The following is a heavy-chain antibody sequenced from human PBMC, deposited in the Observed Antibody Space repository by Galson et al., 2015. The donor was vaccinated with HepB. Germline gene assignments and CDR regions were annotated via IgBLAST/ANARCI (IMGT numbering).Heavy chain of an antibody. V-gene: IGHV3-11*01. CDR1: GFTFSDYY. Sequence: SLRLSCAASGFTFSDYYMSWIRQAPGKGLKWVSYISSSGNTIYYADSVKGRFTISRDNAKNSPYLQMNSLRAEDTAVYYCARSDSGSYFRFDYWGQGTLVTVSS. J-gene: IGHJ4*02. CDR2: ISSSGNTI. D-gene: IGHD1-26*01. CDR3: ARSDSGSYFRFDY.